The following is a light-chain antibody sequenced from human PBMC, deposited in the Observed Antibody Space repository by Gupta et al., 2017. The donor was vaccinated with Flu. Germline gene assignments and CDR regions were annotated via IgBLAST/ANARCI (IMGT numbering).Light chain of an antibody. CDR3: QQYYSTPYS. V-gene: IGKV4-1*01. J-gene: IGKJ2*03. CDR2: WAS. Sequence: DIVTTQPPDSLAVSLGERATINCKSSQSVLYSSNNKNYLAWYQQKPGQPPKLLIYWASTLESGVPARFSGSGSGTDFTLTISSLQAEDVAVYYCQQYYSTPYSFGQGTKLEIK. CDR1: QSVLYSSNNKNY.